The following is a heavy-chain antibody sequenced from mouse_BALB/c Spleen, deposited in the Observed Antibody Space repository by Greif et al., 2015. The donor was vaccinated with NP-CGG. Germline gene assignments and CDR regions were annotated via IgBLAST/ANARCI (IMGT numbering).Heavy chain of an antibody. CDR3: ARYDWYFDV. J-gene: IGHJ1*01. Sequence: EVKLVDSGPGLVKPSQSLSLTCTVTGYSITSDYAWNWIRQFPGNKLEWMGYISYSGSTSYNPSLKSRISITRDTSKNQFFLQLNSVTTEDTATYYCARYDWYFDVWGAGTTVTVSS. CDR2: ISYSGST. V-gene: IGHV3-2*02. CDR1: GYSITSDYA.